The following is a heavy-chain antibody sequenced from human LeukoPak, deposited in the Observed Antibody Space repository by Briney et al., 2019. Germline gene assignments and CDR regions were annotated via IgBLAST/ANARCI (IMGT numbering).Heavy chain of an antibody. CDR1: GGSFSGYY. V-gene: IGHV4-34*01. Sequence: PSETLSLTCAVYGGSFSGYYWSWIRQPPGKGLEWIGEINHSGSTNYNPSLKSRVTISVDTSKNQFSLKLSSVTAADTAVYYCARSLLWFGELSLVYYYGMDVWGQGTTVTVSS. J-gene: IGHJ6*02. CDR3: ARSLLWFGELSLVYYYGMDV. D-gene: IGHD3-10*01. CDR2: INHSGST.